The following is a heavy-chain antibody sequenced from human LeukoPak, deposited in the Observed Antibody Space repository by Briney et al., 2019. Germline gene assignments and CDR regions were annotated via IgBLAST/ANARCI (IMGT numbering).Heavy chain of an antibody. Sequence: GGSLRLPCAASGFTFSSYAMSWVRQAPGKGLEWVSAISGSGDSTYCADSVKGRFTISRDNAKNTLYLQMSSLRPDDTAVYYCVNPGWYYDSSGYSYYYGMDVWGQGTTVTVSS. CDR2: ISGSGDST. CDR1: GFTFSSYA. V-gene: IGHV3-23*01. J-gene: IGHJ6*02. CDR3: VNPGWYYDSSGYSYYYGMDV. D-gene: IGHD3-22*01.